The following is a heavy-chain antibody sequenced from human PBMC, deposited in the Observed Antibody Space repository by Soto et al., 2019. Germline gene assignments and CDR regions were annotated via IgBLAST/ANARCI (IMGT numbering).Heavy chain of an antibody. D-gene: IGHD6-13*01. J-gene: IGHJ4*02. CDR3: ASEKRVMPGTRGYFDY. V-gene: IGHV1-3*01. CDR1: GYIFTSYY. CDR2: INGGNGNT. Sequence: ASVKVSCKTSGYIFTSYYIHWVRQAPGQRLEWMGWINGGNGNTYYSEHFQGRVTFTRDISKNQFSLHLNSVTPEDTAVYYCASEKRVMPGTRGYFDYWGQGAPVTVSS.